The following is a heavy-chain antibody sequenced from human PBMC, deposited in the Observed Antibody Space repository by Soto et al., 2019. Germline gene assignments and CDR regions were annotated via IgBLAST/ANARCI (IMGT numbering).Heavy chain of an antibody. CDR2: IYYRGNT. CDR3: ARDGREASGIDV. CDR1: GGSIRSHY. Sequence: QVQLQESGPGLVKPSETLSLTCTVSGGSIRSHYWSWVRQAPGKGLEWIGCIYYRGNTFYNPSLKSRGTISVDTSNNQFSLKLDSVTTADTAVYYCARDGREASGIDVWGQGTTVTVSS. J-gene: IGHJ6*02. V-gene: IGHV4-59*11. D-gene: IGHD1-26*01.